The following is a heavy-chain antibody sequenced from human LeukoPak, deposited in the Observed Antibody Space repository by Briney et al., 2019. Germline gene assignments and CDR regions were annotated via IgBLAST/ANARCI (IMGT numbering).Heavy chain of an antibody. Sequence: SETLSLTCTVSGGSISSGDYYWSWIRQPPGKGLEWIGYIYYSGSTYYNPSLKSRVTISVDTSKNQFSLKLSSVTAADTAVYYCARDSFADYGGNPGKEAWAIDYWGQGTLVTVSS. CDR1: GGSISSGDYY. V-gene: IGHV4-30-4*01. CDR2: IYYSGST. J-gene: IGHJ4*02. CDR3: ARDSFADYGGNPGKEAWAIDY. D-gene: IGHD4-23*01.